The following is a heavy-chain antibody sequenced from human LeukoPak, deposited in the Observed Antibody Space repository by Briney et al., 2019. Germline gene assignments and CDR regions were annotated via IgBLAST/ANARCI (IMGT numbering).Heavy chain of an antibody. J-gene: IGHJ3*02. D-gene: IGHD1-26*01. CDR3: ARASSGSYYDAFDI. CDR1: GFTFSDYY. CDR2: ISSSGSTI. Sequence: GGSLRLSCAASGFTFSDYYMSWIRQAPGKGLEWVSYISSSGSTIYYADSVKGRFTISRDNAKNSLYLPMNSLRAEDTAVYYCARASSGSYYDAFDIWGQGTMVTVSS. V-gene: IGHV3-11*04.